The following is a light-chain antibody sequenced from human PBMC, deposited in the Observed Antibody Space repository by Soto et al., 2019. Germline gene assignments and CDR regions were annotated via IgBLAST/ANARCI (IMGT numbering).Light chain of an antibody. CDR2: DVS. CDR1: SSDVGGYNY. Sequence: QSALTQSASVSGSPGPSITISCTGTSSDVGGYNYVSWYQQHPGKAPKFMIYDVSNRPSGVSNRFSGSKSGNTASLTISGLQAEDEADYYCCSYTTSNTRQIVFGTGTKVTVL. CDR3: CSYTTSNTRQIV. J-gene: IGLJ1*01. V-gene: IGLV2-14*01.